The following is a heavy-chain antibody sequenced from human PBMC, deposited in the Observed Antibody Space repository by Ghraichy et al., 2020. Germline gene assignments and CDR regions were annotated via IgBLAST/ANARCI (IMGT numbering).Heavy chain of an antibody. CDR1: GGSISSSSYY. V-gene: IGHV4-39*01. Sequence: ESLNISCTVSGGSISSSSYYWGWIRQPPGKGLEWIGSIYYSGSTYYNPSLKSRVTISVDTSKNQFSLKLSSVTAADTAVYYCARQNREARPVDYWGQGTLVTVSS. CDR3: ARQNREARPVDY. D-gene: IGHD1/OR15-1a*01. J-gene: IGHJ4*02. CDR2: IYYSGST.